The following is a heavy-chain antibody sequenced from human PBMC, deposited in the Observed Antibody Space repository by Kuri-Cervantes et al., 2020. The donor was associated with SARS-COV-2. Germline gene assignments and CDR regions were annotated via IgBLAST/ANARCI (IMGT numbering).Heavy chain of an antibody. CDR1: GFTFSSYG. CDR2: IRYDGSNK. Sequence: GGSLRLSCAASGFTFSSYGMHWVRQAPGKGLEWVAFIRYDGSNKYYADSVKGRFTISRDNAKNSLYLQMNSLRAEDTAVYYCARYCSGGSCYSQHYGMDVWGQGTTVTVSS. V-gene: IGHV3-30*02. D-gene: IGHD2-15*01. CDR3: ARYCSGGSCYSQHYGMDV. J-gene: IGHJ6*02.